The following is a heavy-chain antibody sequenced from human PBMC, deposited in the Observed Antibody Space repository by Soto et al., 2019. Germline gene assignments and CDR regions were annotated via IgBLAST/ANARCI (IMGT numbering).Heavy chain of an antibody. CDR3: ARTTESGYSYGPFDY. CDR2: INPSGGST. CDR1: GYTLTFNF. Sequence: ASVKVSCKASGYTLTFNFMHWVRQAPGQGLEWMGIINPSGGSTTYAQKFQGRVTMTRDTSTSTVYMELNSLRSEDTAVYYCARTTESGYSYGPFDYWGQGTLVTVS. V-gene: IGHV1-46*01. J-gene: IGHJ4*02. D-gene: IGHD5-18*01.